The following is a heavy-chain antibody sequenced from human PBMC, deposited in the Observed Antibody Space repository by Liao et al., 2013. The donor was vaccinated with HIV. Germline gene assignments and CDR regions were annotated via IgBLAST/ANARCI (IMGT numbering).Heavy chain of an antibody. CDR2: ISHTGST. CDR3: ARLRNFDL. CDR1: GGSLSGNF. V-gene: IGHV4-34*01. Sequence: QVQLHQWGAGLLKPSETLSLTCAVYGGSLSGNFWSWIRQPPGKGLEWIGEISHTGSTTYNPSLGSRVTISIDTSKKQFSLNLRSVTAADTAVYYCARLRNFDLWGQGTLVPVSS. D-gene: IGHD3-10*01. J-gene: IGHJ4*02.